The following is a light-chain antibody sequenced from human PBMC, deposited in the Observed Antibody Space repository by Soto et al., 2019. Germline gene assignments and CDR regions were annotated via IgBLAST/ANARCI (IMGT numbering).Light chain of an antibody. J-gene: IGKJ1*01. CDR2: WAS. CDR3: QQYYSTPWT. CDR1: QSVLYGSKNKNC. V-gene: IGKV4-1*01. Sequence: DVVMTQSPDSLAVSLGERATINCKSSQSVLYGSKNKNCLAWYQQKPGQPPKLLIYWASTRESGVPDRFSGGGSGTDFTLTISSLQAEDVAVYYCQQYYSTPWTFGQGTKVEIK.